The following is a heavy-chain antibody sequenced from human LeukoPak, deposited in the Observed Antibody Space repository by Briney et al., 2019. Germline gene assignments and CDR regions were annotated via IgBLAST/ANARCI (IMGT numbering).Heavy chain of an antibody. CDR1: GYTLTELS. Sequence: ASVKVSCKVSGYTLTELSMHWVRQAPGKGLEWMGGLDPEDGETIYAQKFQGRVTMTEDTSTDTAYMELSSLRSEDTAVYYCATGHHYYDSSGYFRDSDYWGQGTLVTVSS. J-gene: IGHJ4*02. CDR2: LDPEDGET. CDR3: ATGHHYYDSSGYFRDSDY. D-gene: IGHD3-22*01. V-gene: IGHV1-24*01.